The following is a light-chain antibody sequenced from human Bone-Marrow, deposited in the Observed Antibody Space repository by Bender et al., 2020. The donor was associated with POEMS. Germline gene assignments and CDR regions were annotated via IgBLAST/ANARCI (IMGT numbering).Light chain of an antibody. Sequence: QSVLTQPPSASGTPGQRVTISCSGSSSNIGSNFVFWYQHLPRTAPKLLIYRNDQRPSGVPDRFSGSKSGTSASLAISGLRSEDEADYYCAAWDGGLNGYVVFGGGTKLTVL. CDR1: SSNIGSNF. V-gene: IGLV1-47*01. CDR2: RND. J-gene: IGLJ2*01. CDR3: AAWDGGLNGYVV.